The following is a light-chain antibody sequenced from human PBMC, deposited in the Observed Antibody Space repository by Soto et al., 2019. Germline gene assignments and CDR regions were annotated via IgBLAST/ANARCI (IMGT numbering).Light chain of an antibody. Sequence: QSLLTRPPSASRTPGQGVTISCSGSTSNIGSNYVYWYQQLPGTAPKLLIYRNNQRPSGVPDRFSGSKSGTSASLAISGLRSDDEADYFCATWDDSLNGFYVFGTGTKVTVL. CDR1: TSNIGSNY. J-gene: IGLJ1*01. CDR3: ATWDDSLNGFYV. V-gene: IGLV1-47*01. CDR2: RNN.